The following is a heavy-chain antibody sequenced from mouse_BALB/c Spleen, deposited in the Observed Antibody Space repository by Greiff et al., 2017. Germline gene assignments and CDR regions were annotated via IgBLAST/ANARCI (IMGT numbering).Heavy chain of an antibody. CDR1: GFTFSSYT. CDR2: ISSGGSYT. J-gene: IGHJ4*01. CDR3: TRSSTVGYAMDY. Sequence: EVKLEESGGGLVKPGGSLKLSCAASGFTFSSYTMSWVRQTPEKRLEWVATISSGGSYTYYPDSVKGRFTISRDNAKNTLYLQMSSLKSEDTAMYYCTRSSTVGYAMDYWGQGTSVTVSS. V-gene: IGHV5-6-4*01. D-gene: IGHD1-1*01.